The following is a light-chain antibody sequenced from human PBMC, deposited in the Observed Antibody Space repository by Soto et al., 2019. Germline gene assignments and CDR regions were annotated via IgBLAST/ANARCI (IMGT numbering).Light chain of an antibody. V-gene: IGKV3-20*01. Sequence: EIVLTQSPGTLSLSPGERVTLSCRASQSLNRAYFAWYQQKPGQAPRLLIYGASNRATDIPDRFSGSGSGTDFTLTISRLEPEDFAMYYCQQYDSSPVGYTFGRGTKLEIK. CDR1: QSLNRAY. J-gene: IGKJ2*01. CDR3: QQYDSSPVGYT. CDR2: GAS.